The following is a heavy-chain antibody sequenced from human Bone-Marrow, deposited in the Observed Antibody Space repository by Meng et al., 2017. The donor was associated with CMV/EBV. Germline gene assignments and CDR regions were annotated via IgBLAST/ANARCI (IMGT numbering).Heavy chain of an antibody. Sequence: ASVKVSCKASGYTFTDYYIHWVRQAPGRGPEWMGWINPSSGGIKYAQKFQGRVTLTRDTSTSTVYMELSSLRSEDTAVYYCARAPRGDYGDYWGQGTLVTVSS. CDR3: ARAPRGDYGDY. CDR2: INPSSGGI. J-gene: IGHJ4*02. V-gene: IGHV1-2*02. D-gene: IGHD4-17*01. CDR1: GYTFTDYY.